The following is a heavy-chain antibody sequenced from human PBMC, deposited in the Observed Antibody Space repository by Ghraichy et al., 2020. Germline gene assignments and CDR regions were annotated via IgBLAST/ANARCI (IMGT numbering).Heavy chain of an antibody. D-gene: IGHD6-19*01. CDR1: GFIFSGYW. CDR3: ARDLGSGWYFDY. J-gene: IGHJ4*02. Sequence: GALRLSCAASGFIFSGYWMSWVRQASGKGPEWVANIKKDGSEKYYVDSVKGRFTISRDNAKNSLYLQMNSLRAEDTAVYYCARDLGSGWYFDYWGQGTLVTVSS. CDR2: IKKDGSEK. V-gene: IGHV3-7*01.